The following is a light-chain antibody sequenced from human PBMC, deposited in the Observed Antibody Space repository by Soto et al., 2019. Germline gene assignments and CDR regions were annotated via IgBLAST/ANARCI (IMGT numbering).Light chain of an antibody. Sequence: QSALTQPASVSGSPGQSITISCTGTSSDVGSYNLVSWYQQHPGKAPKLIIYEGSKRPSGVSNRFSGSKSDNTASLTISGLQAEDEADYYCCSYARSSTYVFGTGTKLTV. J-gene: IGLJ1*01. CDR2: EGS. CDR1: SSDVGSYNL. V-gene: IGLV2-23*01. CDR3: CSYARSSTYV.